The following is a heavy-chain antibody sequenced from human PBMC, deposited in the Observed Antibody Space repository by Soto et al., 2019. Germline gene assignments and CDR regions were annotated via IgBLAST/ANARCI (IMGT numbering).Heavy chain of an antibody. CDR3: ARAQRKQLLSDF. J-gene: IGHJ4*02. V-gene: IGHV1-8*01. D-gene: IGHD4-4*01. CDR2: MNPDSANT. CDR1: GYIFRNYD. Sequence: QVQLVQSGAEVKQPGASVKVSCKTSGYIFRNYDITWVRQATGQGLEWMGWMNPDSANTCYVQKFQGRVTMTRDTSIGTAYMDLNTLASEDKAVDYCARAQRKQLLSDFWGQGTQVTVSS.